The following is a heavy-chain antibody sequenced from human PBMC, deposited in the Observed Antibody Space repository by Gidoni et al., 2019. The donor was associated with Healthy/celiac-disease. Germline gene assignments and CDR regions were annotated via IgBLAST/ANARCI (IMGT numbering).Heavy chain of an antibody. CDR1: GSTFSRYA. D-gene: IGHD3-16*01. V-gene: IGHV3-23*01. Sequence: EVQLLESGGGLVQPGGSLRLSCAASGSTFSRYAMSWVRQAPGKGLGWVSAIGGSGGSTYYADSVKGRFTISRDNSKNTLYLQMNSLRAEDTAVYYCAKVLRSRKEPVAFDIWGQGTMVTVSS. CDR3: AKVLRSRKEPVAFDI. J-gene: IGHJ3*02. CDR2: IGGSGGST.